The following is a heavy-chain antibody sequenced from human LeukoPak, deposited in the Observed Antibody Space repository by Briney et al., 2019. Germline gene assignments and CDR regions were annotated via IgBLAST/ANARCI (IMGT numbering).Heavy chain of an antibody. D-gene: IGHD6-13*01. CDR1: GYTFTGYY. CDR2: INPNSGAT. J-gene: IGHJ4*02. CDR3: ARNSWYEY. V-gene: IGHV1-2*02. Sequence: ASVKVSCKASGYTFTGYYMHRVRQAPGQGLEWVGWINPNSGATDYAQKFQGRVTMTRDTSISTTYMELSSLRFDDTAVYYCARNSWYEYWGQGTLVTVSS.